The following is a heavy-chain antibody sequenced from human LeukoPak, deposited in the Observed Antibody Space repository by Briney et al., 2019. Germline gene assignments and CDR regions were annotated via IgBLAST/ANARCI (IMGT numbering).Heavy chain of an antibody. CDR1: GGSISSYY. D-gene: IGHD1-1*01. J-gene: IGHJ3*02. V-gene: IGHV4-59*01. CDR2: IYYSGST. Sequence: PSETLSLTCTVSGGSISSYYWSWIRQPPGKGLEWIGYIYYSGSTNYNPSLKSRVTISVDTSKNQFSLKLSSVTAADTAVYYCARVATGTTADAFEIWGQGTMVTVSS. CDR3: ARVATGTTADAFEI.